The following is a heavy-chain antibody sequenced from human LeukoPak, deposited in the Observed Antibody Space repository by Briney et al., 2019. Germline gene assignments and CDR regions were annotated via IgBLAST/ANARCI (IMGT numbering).Heavy chain of an antibody. Sequence: GGSLRLSCAVSGITLSNYGMSWVLHAPGKGLEWGAGISDRGSRTNYGSSLNGCFTISTDHPNNTLYLQMNSLRAEDTAVYFCAKRGVVIRVILVVFHKEAHYFDSWGQGALVTVSS. V-gene: IGHV3-23*01. D-gene: IGHD3-22*01. CDR2: ISDRGSRT. J-gene: IGHJ4*02. CDR3: AKRGVVIRVILVVFHKEAHYFDS. CDR1: GITLSNYG.